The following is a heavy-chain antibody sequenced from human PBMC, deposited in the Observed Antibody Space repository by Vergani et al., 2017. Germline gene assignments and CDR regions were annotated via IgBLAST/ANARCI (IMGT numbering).Heavy chain of an antibody. Sequence: EVQLLESGGGLVQPGGSLRLSCAASGFTFSSYAMSWVRQAPGKGLEWVESICGSGGSTYYADSVKGRFTISRDNSKNTLYLQMNSLGAEDTAVYYCAKGHEPYSSGSAQPDWGQGTLVTVSS. CDR2: ICGSGGST. J-gene: IGHJ4*02. CDR3: AKGHEPYSSGSAQPD. V-gene: IGHV3-23*01. CDR1: GFTFSSYA. D-gene: IGHD6-19*01.